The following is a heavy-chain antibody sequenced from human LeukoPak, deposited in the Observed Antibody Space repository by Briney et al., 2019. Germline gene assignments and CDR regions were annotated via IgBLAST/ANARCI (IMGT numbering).Heavy chain of an antibody. CDR1: GGSFSGCY. CDR3: ARTYSNYVSLNWFDP. CDR2: INHSGST. D-gene: IGHD4-11*01. V-gene: IGHV4-34*01. Sequence: PSETLSLTCAVYGGSFSGCYWSWIRQPPGKGLEWIGEINHSGSTNYNPSLKSRVTISVDTSKNQFSLKLSSVTAADTAVYYCARTYSNYVSLNWFDPWGQGTLVTVSS. J-gene: IGHJ5*02.